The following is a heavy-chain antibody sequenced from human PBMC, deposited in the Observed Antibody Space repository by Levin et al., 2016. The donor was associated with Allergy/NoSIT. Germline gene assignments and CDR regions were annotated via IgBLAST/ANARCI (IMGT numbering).Heavy chain of an antibody. J-gene: IGHJ4*02. CDR2: IGSSGIYI. D-gene: IGHD3-16*01. CDR3: ARVDTGMLNAAVDH. V-gene: IGHV3-21*01. CDR1: GFTFSSYS. Sequence: GGSLRLSCAASGFTFSSYSMNWVRQAPGKGPEWVSTIGSSGIYIYYADSVKGRFSISRDNARNSLYLHINSLRAEDTAVYYCARVDTGMLNAAVDHWGQGTLVTVSS.